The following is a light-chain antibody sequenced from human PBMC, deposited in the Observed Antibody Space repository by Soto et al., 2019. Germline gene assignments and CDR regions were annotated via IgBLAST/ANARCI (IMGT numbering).Light chain of an antibody. Sequence: EIVLTQSPGTLSLSPGERATLSYRASQSVSSSFLAWYQQKPGQAPRLLIYGASSRATGIPDRFSGSGSGTDFILTISRLEPEDFAVYYCQQYDSSPRTFGQGTKVEIK. CDR1: QSVSSSF. CDR2: GAS. CDR3: QQYDSSPRT. V-gene: IGKV3-20*01. J-gene: IGKJ1*01.